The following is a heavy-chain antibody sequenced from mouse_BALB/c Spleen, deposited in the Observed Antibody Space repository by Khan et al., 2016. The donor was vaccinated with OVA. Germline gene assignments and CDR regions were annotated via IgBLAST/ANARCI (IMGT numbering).Heavy chain of an antibody. Sequence: EVQLQESGPGLVKPSQSLSLTCTVTGYSITSGYGWNWIRQFPGNKLEWMGYLSYSGSTNYNPSLKSRISITQDTSKNQFFLQVNSVTTEDTATYYCARTSRIKYWGQGTTLTVSS. CDR2: LSYSGST. V-gene: IGHV3-2*02. D-gene: IGHD3-3*01. CDR3: ARTSRIKY. CDR1: GYSITSGYG. J-gene: IGHJ2*01.